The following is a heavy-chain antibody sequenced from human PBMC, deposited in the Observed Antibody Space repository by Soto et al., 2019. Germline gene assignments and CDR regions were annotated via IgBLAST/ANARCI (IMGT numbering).Heavy chain of an antibody. CDR3: ARRRGGYFDY. V-gene: IGHV4-61*01. CDR1: GGSVSSDSYY. Sequence: QVQLQESGPGLVKPSETLSLTCTVSGGSVSSDSYYWSWIRQPPGKGLEWIGYIYYSGITNYNPSLKSRVTISLDTSKNQFSLKLSSVTAADTALYFCARRRGGYFDYWGQGTLFTVSS. J-gene: IGHJ4*02. D-gene: IGHD3-10*01. CDR2: IYYSGIT.